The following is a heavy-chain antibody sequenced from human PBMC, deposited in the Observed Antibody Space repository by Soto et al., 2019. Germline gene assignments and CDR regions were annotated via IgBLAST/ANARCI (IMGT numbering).Heavy chain of an antibody. CDR3: ARDGVAAGNINFDY. Sequence: ASVKVSCKASGYMFTKSAIHWVRQAPGQRLEWMGWITGDSGNTKYSPKLQDRVTITRDTSASTAYMELSSLRSEDTALYYCARDGVAAGNINFDYWGQGTLVTASS. CDR2: ITGDSGNT. D-gene: IGHD6-19*01. V-gene: IGHV1-3*01. CDR1: GYMFTKSA. J-gene: IGHJ4*03.